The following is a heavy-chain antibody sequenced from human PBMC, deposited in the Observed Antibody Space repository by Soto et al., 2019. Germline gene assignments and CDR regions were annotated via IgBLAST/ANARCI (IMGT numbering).Heavy chain of an antibody. CDR2: IIPIFGRA. V-gene: IGHV1-69*06. D-gene: IGHD2-21*01. CDR1: GCTFSSYP. Sequence: SVKVSCKASGCTFSSYPISWVRQAPGQGLGLQGWIIPIFGRANYAQKLQGRVTITADNSTSTVYMELSSLRSEDTAVYYCARDRREKSLCGYYYYGMHVWCKCTKVTVSS. CDR3: ARDRREKSLCGYYYYGMHV. J-gene: IGHJ6*04.